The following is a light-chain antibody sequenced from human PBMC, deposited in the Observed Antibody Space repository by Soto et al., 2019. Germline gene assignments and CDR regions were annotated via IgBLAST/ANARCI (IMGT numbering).Light chain of an antibody. Sequence: QSVLTQPVSVSGSPGQSITISCTGTSSDVGSYNLVSWYQQHPGKAPKLMIYEGSKRPSGVSNRFSGSKSGNTASLTTSGLQAEDEADYYCCSYAGSSTFVFGTGTKVTVL. CDR2: EGS. CDR1: SSDVGSYNL. V-gene: IGLV2-23*01. J-gene: IGLJ1*01. CDR3: CSYAGSSTFV.